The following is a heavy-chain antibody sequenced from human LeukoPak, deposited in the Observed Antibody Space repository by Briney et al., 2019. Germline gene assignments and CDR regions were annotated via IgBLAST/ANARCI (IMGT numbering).Heavy chain of an antibody. CDR1: GGTFSSYA. CDR2: IIPIFGTA. D-gene: IGHD3-22*01. CDR3: ARDDDSSGYYYFSGVY. Sequence: SVKVSCKASGGTFSSYAISWVRQAPGQGLEWMGGIIPIFGTANYAQKFQGRVTITTDESTSTAYMELSSLRSEDAAVYYCARDDDSSGYYYFSGVYWGQGTLVTVSS. J-gene: IGHJ4*02. V-gene: IGHV1-69*05.